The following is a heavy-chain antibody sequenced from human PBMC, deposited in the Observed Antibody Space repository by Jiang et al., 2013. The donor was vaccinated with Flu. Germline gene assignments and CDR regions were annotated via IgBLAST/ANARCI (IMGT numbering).Heavy chain of an antibody. CDR3: ARAGGAFDI. D-gene: IGHD3-10*01. V-gene: IGHV1-46*01. J-gene: IGHJ3*02. Sequence: VRVTMTRDTSTSTVYMELSSLRSEDTAVYYCARAGGAFDIWGQGTMVTVSS.